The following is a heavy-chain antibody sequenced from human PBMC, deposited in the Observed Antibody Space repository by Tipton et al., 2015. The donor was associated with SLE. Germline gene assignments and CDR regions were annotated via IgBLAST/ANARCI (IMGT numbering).Heavy chain of an antibody. D-gene: IGHD6-13*01. Sequence: SLRLSCAASGFTFDDYAMHWVRQAPGKGLEWVSLISWDGGSTYYADSVKGRFTISRDNSKNSLYLQMNSLRAEDTALYYCAKDIGYSSILAREWAFDIWGHGTMVTLSS. J-gene: IGHJ3*02. V-gene: IGHV3-43D*04. CDR1: GFTFDDYA. CDR2: ISWDGGST. CDR3: AKDIGYSSILAREWAFDI.